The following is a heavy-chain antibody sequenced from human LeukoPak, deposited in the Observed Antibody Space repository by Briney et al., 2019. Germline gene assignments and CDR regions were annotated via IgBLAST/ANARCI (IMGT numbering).Heavy chain of an antibody. CDR3: ARDLMVRGVLFDY. D-gene: IGHD3-10*01. CDR1: GFTFNSYG. V-gene: IGHV3-33*01. Sequence: AGPLSLSCSASGFTFNSYGMQWLRQAPGKGLVGVAVIWYDGSNKYYADSVKGRFTISRDNSKNTLYLQMNSRAAEDTAVYYCARDLMVRGVLFDYWGQGTLVTVSS. CDR2: IWYDGSNK. J-gene: IGHJ4*02.